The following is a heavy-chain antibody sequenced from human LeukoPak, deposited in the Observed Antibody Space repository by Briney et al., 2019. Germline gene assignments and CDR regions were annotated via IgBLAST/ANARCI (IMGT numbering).Heavy chain of an antibody. CDR1: GFSLTTSGMC. CDR2: IYYSGST. D-gene: IGHD5-24*01. Sequence: SGPALVKPTQTLTLTCTFSGFSLTTSGMCVNWIRQPPGKGLEWIGYIYYSGSTNYNPSLKSRVTISVDTSKNQFSLKLSSVTAADTAVYYCARGGDGYNPQFLDYWGQGTLVTVSS. CDR3: ARGGDGYNPQFLDY. V-gene: IGHV4-61*08. J-gene: IGHJ4*02.